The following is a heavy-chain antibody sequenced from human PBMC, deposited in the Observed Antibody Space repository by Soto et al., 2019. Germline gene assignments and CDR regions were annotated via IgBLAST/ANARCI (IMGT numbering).Heavy chain of an antibody. V-gene: IGHV1-69*12. D-gene: IGHD6-25*01. CDR3: ARDRLTAGSQDYYYGMAV. J-gene: IGHJ6*02. CDR2: IIPIFGTA. CDR1: GGTFSSYA. Sequence: QVQLVQSGAEVKKPGSSVKVSCKASGGTFSSYAISWVRQAPGQGLEWMGGIIPIFGTANYAQKFQGRVTITADESTSTAYMELSSLRSEDTAVYYCARDRLTAGSQDYYYGMAVWGQGTTVTVSS.